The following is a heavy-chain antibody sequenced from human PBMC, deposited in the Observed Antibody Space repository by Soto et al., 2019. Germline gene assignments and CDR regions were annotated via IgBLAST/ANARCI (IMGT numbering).Heavy chain of an antibody. CDR3: VRDEAHCDILTGSSLGRAFDI. V-gene: IGHV4-4*02. CDR2: IYHTGRT. D-gene: IGHD3-9*01. CDR1: NTSISSSNW. J-gene: IGHJ3*02. Sequence: QVQLQESGPSLVKPSGTLSLTCVITNTSISSSNWWSWVRQAPGKGLEWIGEIYHTGRTNYAPSLKSRVTMSIDKSNNRFSLRLTSLTAADTAVYYCVRDEAHCDILTGSSLGRAFDIWGQGTMVTVSS.